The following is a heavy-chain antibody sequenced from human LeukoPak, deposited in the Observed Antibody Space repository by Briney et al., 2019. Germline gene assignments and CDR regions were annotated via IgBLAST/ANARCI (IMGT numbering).Heavy chain of an antibody. CDR1: GFTVSSNY. D-gene: IGHD3-22*01. V-gene: IGHV3-53*01. CDR3: ASSGYYYSFDY. J-gene: IGHJ4*02. CDR2: IYSGGST. Sequence: PGGSLRLSCEASGFTVSSNYMSWVRQAPGKGLEWVSVIYSGGSTYYADSVKGRFTISRDNSKNTLYLQMNSLRAEDTAVYYCASSGYYYSFDYWGQGTLVTVSS.